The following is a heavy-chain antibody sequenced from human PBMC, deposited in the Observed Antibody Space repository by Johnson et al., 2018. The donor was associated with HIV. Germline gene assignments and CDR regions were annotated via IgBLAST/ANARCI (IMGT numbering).Heavy chain of an antibody. V-gene: IGHV3-66*01. D-gene: IGHD2-8*02. CDR2: IYSGGST. J-gene: IGHJ3*01. CDR1: GFTVSSNY. Sequence: VQLVESGGGLVQPGGSLRLSCAASGFTVSSNYMSWVRQAPGKGLEWVSVIYSGGSTYYADSVKGRFTISRDNAKNTMYLQMNSLRAEDAAKYYCAKAQVLADDCFNVWGQGTVVTVSS. CDR3: AKAQVLADDCFNV.